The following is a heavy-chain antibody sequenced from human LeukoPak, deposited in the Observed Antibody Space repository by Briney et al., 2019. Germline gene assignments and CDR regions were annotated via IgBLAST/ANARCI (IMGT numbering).Heavy chain of an antibody. CDR3: AKDLGQQLAHYFDY. CDR1: GFTFDDYA. Sequence: GRSLGLSCAASGFTFDDYAMHWVRQAPGKGLEWVSGISWNSGSIDYADSVKGRFTISRDNAKNSLYLQMNSLRAEDTALYYCAKDLGQQLAHYFDYWGQGTLVTVSS. CDR2: ISWNSGSI. V-gene: IGHV3-9*01. J-gene: IGHJ4*02. D-gene: IGHD6-13*01.